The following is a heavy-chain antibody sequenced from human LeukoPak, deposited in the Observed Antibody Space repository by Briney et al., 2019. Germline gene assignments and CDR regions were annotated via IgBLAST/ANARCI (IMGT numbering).Heavy chain of an antibody. CDR1: GGCIGSLY. V-gene: IGHV4-59*08. Sequence: SETLSLTCTVSGGCIGSLYWSWIRQPPGKGLEWVGYIYYSGGTTYNPSLTSPIAISIDTSQHQISMKLSSVTATYTAVYYCARVDNAFDAYWGQGTLTTVTS. D-gene: IGHD5-12*01. J-gene: IGHJ1*01. CDR3: ARVDNAFDAY. CDR2: IYYSGGT.